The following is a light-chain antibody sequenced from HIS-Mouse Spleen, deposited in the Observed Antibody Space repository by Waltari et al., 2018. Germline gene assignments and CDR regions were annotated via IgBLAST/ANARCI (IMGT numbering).Light chain of an antibody. J-gene: IGKJ4*01. CDR3: QQYNNWPPLT. Sequence: EIVMTQSPATLSVSPGERATLSCRARQSVSSNLTWYQQKPGQAPRLLIYGASTRATGIPARFSGSGSGTEFTLTISSLQSEDFAVYYCQQYNNWPPLTFGGWTKVEIK. CDR2: GAS. V-gene: IGKV3-15*01. CDR1: QSVSSN.